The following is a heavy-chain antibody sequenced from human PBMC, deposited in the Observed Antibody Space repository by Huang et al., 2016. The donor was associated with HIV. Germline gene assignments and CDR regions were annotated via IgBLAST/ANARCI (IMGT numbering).Heavy chain of an antibody. D-gene: IGHD2-15*01. CDR3: AKESRWFSDFDQ. J-gene: IGHJ5*02. CDR2: ISYDGRSD. V-gene: IGHV3-30*18. CDR1: GFIFSNFG. Sequence: QVQLVESGGGVVQPGTSLRLYCAASGFIFSNFGMHWVRQAPGEGRGGVAVISYDGRSDRYSDSVKGRFTISRDNDKNALSLEMNRLRHDDTAVYYCAKESRWFSDFDQWGQGTLVTVSS.